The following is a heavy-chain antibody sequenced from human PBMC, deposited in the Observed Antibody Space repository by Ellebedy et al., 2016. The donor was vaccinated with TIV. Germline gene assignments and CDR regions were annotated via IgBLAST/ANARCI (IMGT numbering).Heavy chain of an antibody. J-gene: IGHJ4*02. CDR2: ISGSGTST. V-gene: IGHV3-23*01. D-gene: IGHD1-1*01. CDR3: AKDIRATGGNWDPAFDY. Sequence: PGGSLRLSCAASGFTFSRSAMGWIRQAPGKGLEWVSSISGSGTSTSYADSVKGRFTISRDNSKNTLYLQMNSLRVEDTAVYYCAKDIRATGGNWDPAFDYWGQGTLVTVSS. CDR1: GFTFSRSA.